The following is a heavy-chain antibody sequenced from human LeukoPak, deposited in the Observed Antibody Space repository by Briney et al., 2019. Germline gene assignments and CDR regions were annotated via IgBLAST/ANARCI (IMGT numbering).Heavy chain of an antibody. CDR1: GYTLTGYY. CDR2: INPNSGGT. CDR3: ASGPPRDGYNLAVDY. V-gene: IGHV1-2*02. D-gene: IGHD5-24*01. Sequence: ASVKVSCKASGYTLTGYYMHWVRQAPGHGLEWMGWINPNSGGTNSAQRFQGRVTMTRDTSISTAYMELSRLTSDDTAVYYCASGPPRDGYNLAVDYWGQGTLVTVSS. J-gene: IGHJ4*02.